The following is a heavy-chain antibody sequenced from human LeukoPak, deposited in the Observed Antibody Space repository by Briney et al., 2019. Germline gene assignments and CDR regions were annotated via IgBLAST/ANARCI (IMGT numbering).Heavy chain of an antibody. CDR3: ARGHYGPGIGTYPN. V-gene: IGHV4-39*07. CDR2: IYYSGST. J-gene: IGHJ4*02. CDR1: GGSISSSSYY. Sequence: SETLSLTCTVSGGSISSSSYYWGWIRQPPGKGLEWIGSIYYSGSTYYNPSLKSRVTISVDTSKNQFSLKLSSVTAADTAVYYCARGHYGPGIGTYPNWGQGTLVTVSA. D-gene: IGHD3-10*01.